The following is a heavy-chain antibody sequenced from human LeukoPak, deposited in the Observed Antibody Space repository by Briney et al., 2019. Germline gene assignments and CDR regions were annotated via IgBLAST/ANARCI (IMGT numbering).Heavy chain of an antibody. J-gene: IGHJ4*02. Sequence: GGSLRLSCAASGFTFDDYAMHWVRQAPGKGLEWVSGISWNSGSIGYADSVQGRFTISRDNAKNSLYLQMNSLRAEDTAVYYCARGAGFVPDFWGQGILVTVSS. V-gene: IGHV3-9*01. CDR2: ISWNSGSI. D-gene: IGHD3-16*01. CDR1: GFTFDDYA. CDR3: ARGAGFVPDF.